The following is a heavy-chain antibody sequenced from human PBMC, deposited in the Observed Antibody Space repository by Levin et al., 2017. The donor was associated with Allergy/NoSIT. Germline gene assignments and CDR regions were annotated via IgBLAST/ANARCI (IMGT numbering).Heavy chain of an antibody. V-gene: IGHV4-59*01. CDR3: ARDRVGGKITFFGGATEDAFDI. CDR1: GGSLSTYY. Sequence: PSETLSLTCTVSGGSLSTYYWNWIRQPPGKGLEWIGYIYDSGSTNYNPSLKSRVTISVDTSKNQFSLKMRSVTAADTAVYYCARDRVGGKITFFGGATEDAFDIWGQGTMVTVSS. CDR2: IYDSGST. J-gene: IGHJ3*02. D-gene: IGHD3-3*01.